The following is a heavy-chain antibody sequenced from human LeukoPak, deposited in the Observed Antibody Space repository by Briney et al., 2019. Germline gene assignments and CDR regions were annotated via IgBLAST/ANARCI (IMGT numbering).Heavy chain of an antibody. V-gene: IGHV1-2*02. CDR2: INPNRGGT. Sequence: DSVKASCKASGYTFTDYYMHWVRQAPGQGLEWMGWINPNRGGTNYAQKFQGRVTMTRDTSITTAYMELSRLRSDDTAVYYCARWYYDSSGYFRLDYWGQGTLFTVSS. J-gene: IGHJ4*02. D-gene: IGHD3-22*01. CDR1: GYTFTDYY. CDR3: ARWYYDSSGYFRLDY.